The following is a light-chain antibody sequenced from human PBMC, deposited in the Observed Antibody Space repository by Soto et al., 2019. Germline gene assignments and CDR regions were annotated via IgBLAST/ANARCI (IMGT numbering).Light chain of an antibody. J-gene: IGKJ1*01. V-gene: IGKV3-15*01. CDR2: AAS. CDR1: QSISSN. Sequence: EIVMTQSPATLSLSPGEKATLSCRASQSISSNFAWFQQTPGQVPRLLIYAASSRATGVSARFSGSGSGTDVTLTISSLHCEDFADYYCLQYHYWWTFGQGTKVEVK. CDR3: LQYHYWWT.